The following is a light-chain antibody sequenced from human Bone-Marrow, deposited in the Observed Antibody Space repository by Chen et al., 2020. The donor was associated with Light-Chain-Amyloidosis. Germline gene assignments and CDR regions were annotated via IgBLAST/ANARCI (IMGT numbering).Light chain of an antibody. CDR1: QDITNY. J-gene: IGKJ2*01. V-gene: IGKV1-33*01. CDR3: QQYADLPYT. CDR2: DAS. Sequence: DIQMTQSPSSLSASVGDRVTITCQASQDITNYLNWYQQKPGEVPKLLIYDASTLETGVPSRFIGGRSGTHFTFNITSLQREDIATYYCQQYADLPYTFGQGTNLEIK.